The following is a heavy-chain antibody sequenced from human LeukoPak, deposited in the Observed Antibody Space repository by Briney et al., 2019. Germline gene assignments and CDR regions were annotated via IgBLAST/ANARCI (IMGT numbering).Heavy chain of an antibody. CDR3: ARHEYSGSYYGLSWFDP. J-gene: IGHJ5*02. CDR1: GGSISSSGYY. D-gene: IGHD1-26*01. V-gene: IGHV4-39*01. Sequence: SETLSLTCTVSGGSISSSGYYWGWIRQPPGKGLEWIASIYYSGSTYHNPSLRSRVTISVDTSKNQLSLKLSSLTAADTAVYYCARHEYSGSYYGLSWFDPWGQGTLVTVSS. CDR2: IYYSGST.